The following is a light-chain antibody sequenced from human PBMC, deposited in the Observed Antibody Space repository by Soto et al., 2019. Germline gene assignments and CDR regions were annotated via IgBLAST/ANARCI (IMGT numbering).Light chain of an antibody. V-gene: IGKV3-11*01. CDR3: QQRSNSIT. Sequence: EIVLTQSPATLSLSPGERATLSCRASQSVSSYLAWYQQKPGQAPRLLIYDASNRATGIPARFSGSGSGTAVTLTISSLEPDDFAGYYCQQRSNSITFGQGTRLEIK. CDR1: QSVSSY. CDR2: DAS. J-gene: IGKJ5*01.